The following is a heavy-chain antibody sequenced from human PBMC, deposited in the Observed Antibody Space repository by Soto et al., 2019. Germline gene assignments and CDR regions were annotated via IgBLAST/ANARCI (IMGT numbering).Heavy chain of an antibody. J-gene: IGHJ6*02. CDR3: TTDRYCSGGSCHKSYYYGMDV. CDR2: IKSKTGGGTT. Sequence: PGGSLRLACAASGFTFSNAWMNWVRQAPGKGLEWVGRIKSKTGGGTTDYAAPVKGRFTISRDDSKNTLYLQMNSLKTEDTAVYYCTTDRYCSGGSCHKSYYYGMDVWGQGTTVTVSS. D-gene: IGHD2-15*01. CDR1: GFTFSNAW. V-gene: IGHV3-15*07.